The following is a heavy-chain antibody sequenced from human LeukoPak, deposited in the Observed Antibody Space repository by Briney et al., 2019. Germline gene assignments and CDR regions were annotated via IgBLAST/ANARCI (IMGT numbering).Heavy chain of an antibody. CDR2: IYHSGST. CDR3: ARITGTRSYGHKWFDS. Sequence: PETLSLTSAVSGGSLSSSNWWTGARRPPGKGLDWIREIYHSGSTNYNPSLKSRVTISVDKSKNQFSLNLSSVSAADTAVYYCARITGTRSYGHKWFDSWGQGTLVTVSS. V-gene: IGHV4-4*03. CDR1: GGSLSSSNW. J-gene: IGHJ5*01. D-gene: IGHD5-18*01.